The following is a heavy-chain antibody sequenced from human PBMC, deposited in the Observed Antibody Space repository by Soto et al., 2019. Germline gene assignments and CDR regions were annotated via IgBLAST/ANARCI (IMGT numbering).Heavy chain of an antibody. CDR3: AKKMTVMGLAY. CDR2: ISYDGSSK. V-gene: IGHV3-30*18. CDR1: GITFSSYG. Sequence: SLRLSCEASGITFSSYGMHWVRQAPGKGLEWVAVISYDGSSKQYADSVKGRFTISRDNSKNRLYLQMDSLRAEDTAVYYCAKKMTVMGLAYWGQGSLVTVSS. D-gene: IGHD3-16*01. J-gene: IGHJ4*02.